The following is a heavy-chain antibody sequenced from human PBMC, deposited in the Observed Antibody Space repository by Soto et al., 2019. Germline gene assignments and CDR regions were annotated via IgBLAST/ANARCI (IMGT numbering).Heavy chain of an antibody. CDR2: ISAYNGNT. J-gene: IGHJ5*02. CDR1: GYTFTSYG. Sequence: QVQLVQSGAEVKKPGASVKVSCKASGYTFTSYGITWVRQAPGQGLEWMGWISAYNGNTNYAPKLQGRVTMTTDTSTSTAYMELSILRSEDTAVYYCARALYDFWSGYHGAGQLRFDPWGQGTLVTVSS. D-gene: IGHD3-3*01. V-gene: IGHV1-18*01. CDR3: ARALYDFWSGYHGAGQLRFDP.